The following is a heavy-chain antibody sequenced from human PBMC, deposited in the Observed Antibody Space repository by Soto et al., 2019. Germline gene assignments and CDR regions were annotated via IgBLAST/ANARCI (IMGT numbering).Heavy chain of an antibody. D-gene: IGHD1-26*01. CDR1: GGSISTTKW. CDR2: IYHGGST. Sequence: QVQLQESGPGLVKPSGTLSLTCAVSGGSISTTKWWSWVHQPPGKGLEWIGEIYHGGSTDYNPSLKSRVTLSIDKSKNLFSLNLSSVTAADTAVYYCARGNYYSYFDYWGRGTLVTVSS. V-gene: IGHV4-4*02. J-gene: IGHJ4*02. CDR3: ARGNYYSYFDY.